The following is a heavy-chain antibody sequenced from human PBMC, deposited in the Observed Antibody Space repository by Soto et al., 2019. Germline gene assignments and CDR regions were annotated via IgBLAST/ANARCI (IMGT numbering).Heavy chain of an antibody. CDR3: TTGRPKYSSGWYGGY. V-gene: IGHV3-15*01. Sequence: GGSLRLSCAASGFTFSNAWMSWVRQAPGKGLEWVGRIKSKTDGGTTDYAAPVKGRFTISRDDSKNTLYLQMNSLKTEDTAVYYCTTGRPKYSSGWYGGYWGQGTLVTVSS. CDR2: IKSKTDGGTT. D-gene: IGHD6-19*01. J-gene: IGHJ4*02. CDR1: GFTFSNAW.